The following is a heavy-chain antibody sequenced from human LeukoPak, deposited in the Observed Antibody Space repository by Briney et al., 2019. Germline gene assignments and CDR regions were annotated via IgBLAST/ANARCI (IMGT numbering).Heavy chain of an antibody. CDR1: GGTFSSYA. J-gene: IGHJ4*02. CDR2: IIPIFGTA. Sequence: SVKVSCKASGGTFSSYAISWVRQAPGQGLEWMGGIIPIFGTANYAQKFQGRVTITADESTSTAYMELSSLRSEDTAVYYCARGLYSGYDQRKRGFDYWGQGTLVTVSS. CDR3: ARGLYSGYDQRKRGFDY. D-gene: IGHD5-12*01. V-gene: IGHV1-69*13.